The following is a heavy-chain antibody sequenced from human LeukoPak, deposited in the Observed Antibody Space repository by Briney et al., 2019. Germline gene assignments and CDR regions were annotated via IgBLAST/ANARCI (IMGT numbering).Heavy chain of an antibody. CDR1: GFTFSSYA. V-gene: IGHV3-74*01. CDR2: INSDGSST. D-gene: IGHD4-17*01. J-gene: IGHJ4*02. CDR3: AREISSSYGEDY. Sequence: GGSLRLSCAASGFTFSSYAMHWVRQAPGKGLVWVSRINSDGSSTTYADSVKGRFTISRDNAKSTLYLQMNSLRAEDTAVYYCAREISSSYGEDYWGQGTLVTVSS.